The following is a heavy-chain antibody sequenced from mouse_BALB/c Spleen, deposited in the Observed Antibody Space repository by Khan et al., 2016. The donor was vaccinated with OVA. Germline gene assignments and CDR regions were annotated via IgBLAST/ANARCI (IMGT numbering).Heavy chain of an antibody. CDR3: TRSGIGSFAF. D-gene: IGHD2-14*01. CDR2: IYPGNGNT. V-gene: IGHV1-77*01. CDR1: GYTFTDYY. J-gene: IGHJ3*01. Sequence: QVQLQQSGAELARPGASVKLSCKASGYTFTDYYINWVKQRTGQGLEWIGDIYPGNGNTNYNEKFKGKATLTADKSSSTAFMHLSSLTSEDSAVYFCTRSGIGSFAFGGQGTLVTVAA.